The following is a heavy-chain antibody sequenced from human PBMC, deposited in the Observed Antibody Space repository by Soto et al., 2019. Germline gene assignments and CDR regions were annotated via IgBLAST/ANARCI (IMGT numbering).Heavy chain of an antibody. CDR1: GVSITPYF. CDR3: AGHFDVTPSLDQYNFEL. J-gene: IGHJ2*01. V-gene: IGHV4-4*07. Sequence: QVQLQESGPGLVKPSETLSLTCTVSGVSITPYFWSWIRQPAGKAPEWVGHIYASGRTTYNPSLKHQVPIFGSQTHVSLRFTSVTAPDPSVYYCAGHFDVTPSLDQYNFELWGRGALVTVSS. D-gene: IGHD3-9*01. CDR2: IYASGRT.